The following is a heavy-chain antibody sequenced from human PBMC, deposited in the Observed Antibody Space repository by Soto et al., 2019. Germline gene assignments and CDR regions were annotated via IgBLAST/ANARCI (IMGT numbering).Heavy chain of an antibody. CDR1: GGSISSYY. Sequence: PSETLSLTCTVSGGSISSYYWSWIRQPPGKGLEWIGYFYYSGSTNYNPSLKSRVTISVDTSKNQFSLKLSSVTAADTAVYYCARRYSSGFDFWGQGTLVTVSS. J-gene: IGHJ4*02. D-gene: IGHD6-19*01. CDR3: ARRYSSGFDF. CDR2: FYYSGST. V-gene: IGHV4-59*08.